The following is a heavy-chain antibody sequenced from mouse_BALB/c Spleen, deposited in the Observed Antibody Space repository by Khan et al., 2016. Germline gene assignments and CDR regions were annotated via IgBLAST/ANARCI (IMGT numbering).Heavy chain of an antibody. D-gene: IGHD1-1*01. CDR1: GYAFTSYN. V-gene: IGHV1S135*01. CDR2: IDPYNGGT. CDR3: AREGVTTVVAKCLDF. Sequence: VQLQQSGPELVKPGASVKVSCKASGYAFTSYNMYWVKQSHGKSLEWIGYIDPYNGGTNYNQKFKGKATLTVDKSSSPAYMHLNSLTSEDSAVYYCAREGVTTVVAKCLDFWGQGTTLTVSS. J-gene: IGHJ2*01.